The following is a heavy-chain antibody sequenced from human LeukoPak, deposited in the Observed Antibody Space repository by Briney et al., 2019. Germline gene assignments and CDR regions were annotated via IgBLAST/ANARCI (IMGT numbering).Heavy chain of an antibody. V-gene: IGHV3-66*01. CDR3: AREDVTAGYDY. Sequence: PGGSLRLSCAASGFTVSTNYMTWVRQAPAKGLEWVSVIYSGGATYYADSVKGRFTISRDNSKNTLYLQMNSPGVEDTAVYYCAREDVTAGYDYWGQGTLVTVSS. D-gene: IGHD1-14*01. J-gene: IGHJ4*02. CDR2: IYSGGAT. CDR1: GFTVSTNY.